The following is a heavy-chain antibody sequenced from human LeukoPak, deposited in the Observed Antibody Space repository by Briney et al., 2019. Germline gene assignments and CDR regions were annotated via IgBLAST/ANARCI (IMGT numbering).Heavy chain of an antibody. CDR2: INHSGST. CDR1: GGSFSGYY. J-gene: IGHJ4*02. D-gene: IGHD3-22*01. V-gene: IGHV4-34*01. CDR3: ASSNYYDSRHY. Sequence: SETLSLTCAVYGGSFSGYYRSWIRQPPGKGLEWIGEINHSGSTNYNPSLKSRVTISVDTSKNQFSLKLSSVTAADTAVYYCASSNYYDSRHYWGQGTLVTVSS.